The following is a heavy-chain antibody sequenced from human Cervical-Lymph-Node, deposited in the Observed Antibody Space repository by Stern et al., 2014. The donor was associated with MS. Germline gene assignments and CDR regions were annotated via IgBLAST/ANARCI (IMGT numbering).Heavy chain of an antibody. J-gene: IGHJ4*02. CDR3: SRDHYYDSSGYHLIDY. CDR2: ISAYNGNT. Sequence: QVQLVESGAEVKTPGASVKVSCKASGYTFTSYGISWVRQAPGQGLEWMGWISAYNGNTNSAQKHQGRVTMTTNTSTSTAYMELRSLRTDDTAVYYCSRDHYYDSSGYHLIDYWGQGTLVTVSS. V-gene: IGHV1-18*04. D-gene: IGHD3-22*01. CDR1: GYTFTSYG.